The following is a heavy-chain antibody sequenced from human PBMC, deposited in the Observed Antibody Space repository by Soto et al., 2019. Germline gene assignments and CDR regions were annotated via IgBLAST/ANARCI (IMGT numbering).Heavy chain of an antibody. CDR1: ENTFSSYW. CDR2: IYPDDSDT. V-gene: IGHV5-51*01. Sequence: PGESLKISCKGSENTFSSYWIAWVRQLPGKGLECMGIIYPDDSDTRYSPSFQGQVTISADKSITTAYLEWSSLKASDTAMYYCARSRGGGRHLWFDPRGQGTQVTVSS. J-gene: IGHJ5*02. D-gene: IGHD2-15*01. CDR3: ARSRGGGRHLWFDP.